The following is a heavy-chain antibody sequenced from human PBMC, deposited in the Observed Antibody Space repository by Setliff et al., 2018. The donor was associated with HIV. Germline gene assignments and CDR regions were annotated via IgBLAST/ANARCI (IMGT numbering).Heavy chain of an antibody. CDR2: INPNSGGT. CDR3: ARGDPWFGELLSYYYYGMDV. Sequence: GASVKVSCKASGYTFTGYYMHWVRQAPGQGLEWMGWINPNSGGTNYAQKLQGRVTMTRDTSISTAYMELSRLRSDDTAVYYCARGDPWFGELLSYYYYGMDVWGQGTTVTVSS. V-gene: IGHV1-2*02. CDR1: GYTFTGYY. D-gene: IGHD3-10*01. J-gene: IGHJ6*02.